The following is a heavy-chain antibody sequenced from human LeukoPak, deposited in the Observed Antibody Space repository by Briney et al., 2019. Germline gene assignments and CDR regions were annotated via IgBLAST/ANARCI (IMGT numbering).Heavy chain of an antibody. V-gene: IGHV3-21*01. Sequence: GGSLRLSCAASGFTFSSYSMNWVRQAPGKRLEWVSSISSSSYIYYAGSVKGRFTISRDNSKNTLYLQMNSLRAEDTAVYYCARDRNTWGYWGQGTLVTVSS. CDR1: GFTFSSYS. CDR2: ISSSSYI. J-gene: IGHJ4*02. D-gene: IGHD1-14*01. CDR3: ARDRNTWGY.